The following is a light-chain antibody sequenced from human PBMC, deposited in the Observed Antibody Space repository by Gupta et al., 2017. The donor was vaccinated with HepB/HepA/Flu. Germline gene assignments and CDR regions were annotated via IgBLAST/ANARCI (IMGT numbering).Light chain of an antibody. V-gene: IGKV3-15*01. CDR2: GAS. CDR3: QQDNDWPCN. CDR1: QSVGSN. Sequence: ETVITQSPATLSVSPGERSSLSCRASQSVGSNLAWYQQKPGQAPRLLIYGASTRSIGIPARFSGSGSCTEFTLTISILQSEDFAVYHCQQDNDWPCNFGQGTKLEIK. J-gene: IGKJ2*02.